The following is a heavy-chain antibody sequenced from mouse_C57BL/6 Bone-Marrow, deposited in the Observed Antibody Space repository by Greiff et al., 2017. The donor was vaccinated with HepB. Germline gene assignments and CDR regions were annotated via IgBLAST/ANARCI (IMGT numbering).Heavy chain of an antibody. CDR3: ARGYYGYFDY. Sequence: DVQLVESGPGLAKPSQTLSLTCSVPGYSITSDYWNWIRKFPGNKLEYMGYISYSGSTYYNPSLKSRISITRDTAKNQYYLQLNSVTTEDTANYYCARGYYGYFDYWGQGTTLTVSS. J-gene: IGHJ2*01. CDR2: ISYSGST. V-gene: IGHV3-8*01. CDR1: GYSITSDY. D-gene: IGHD1-1*01.